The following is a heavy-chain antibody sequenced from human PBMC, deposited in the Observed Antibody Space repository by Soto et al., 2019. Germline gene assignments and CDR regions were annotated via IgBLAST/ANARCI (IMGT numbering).Heavy chain of an antibody. CDR1: GYSFTSYW. Sequence: RGESLKISCKGSGYSFTSYWISWVRQMPGKGLEWMGRIDPSDSYTNYSPSFQGHVTISADKSISTAYLQWSSLKASDTAMYYCARRRIAVAGTVRTFDYWGQGTLVTVSS. CDR2: IDPSDSYT. CDR3: ARRRIAVAGTVRTFDY. V-gene: IGHV5-10-1*01. D-gene: IGHD6-19*01. J-gene: IGHJ4*02.